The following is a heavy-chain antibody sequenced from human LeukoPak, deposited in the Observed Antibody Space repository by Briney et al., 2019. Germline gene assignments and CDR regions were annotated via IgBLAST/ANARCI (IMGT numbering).Heavy chain of an antibody. CDR3: ASPLSSTSIGMDV. CDR1: GFTFSSYG. Sequence: PGGSLRLSCAASGFTFSSYGMHWVRQAPGKGLEWVAVIWYDGSNKYYADSVKGRFTISRDNSKNTLYLQMNSLRAEDTAVYYCASPLSSTSIGMDVWGQGTTVTVSS. D-gene: IGHD2-2*01. CDR2: IWYDGSNK. V-gene: IGHV3-33*01. J-gene: IGHJ6*02.